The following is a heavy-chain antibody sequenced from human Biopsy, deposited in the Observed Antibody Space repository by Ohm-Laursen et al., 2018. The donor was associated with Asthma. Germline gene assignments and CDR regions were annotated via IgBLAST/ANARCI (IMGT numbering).Heavy chain of an antibody. CDR2: ISYDGNHK. D-gene: IGHD5-12*01. Sequence: RSLRLSCAASGFMFRSLGMHWVRQAPGKGLEWVAVISYDGNHKFYEDSVKGRFTISRDNSKNTLYLQMNSLRTEDTAVYYCAKRRGYSGHDNDYWGQGTLVIVSS. CDR1: GFMFRSLG. CDR3: AKRRGYSGHDNDY. J-gene: IGHJ4*02. V-gene: IGHV3-30*18.